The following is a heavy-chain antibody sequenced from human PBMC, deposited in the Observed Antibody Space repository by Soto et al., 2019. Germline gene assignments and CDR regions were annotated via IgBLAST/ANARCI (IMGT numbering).Heavy chain of an antibody. CDR2: ISYAGSNK. CDR1: GFTFSSYG. V-gene: IGHV3-30*18. Sequence: QVQLVEYGGGVIQPGRSLRLSCAASGFTFSSYGMHWVRQAPGKGLEWVAVISYAGSNKYYADSVKGRLTISSDNSKNTLYLQMNSMRAEDTAVYYCAKDLLRPGRAYGMDVWGQGTTVTVSS. J-gene: IGHJ6*02. CDR3: AKDLLRPGRAYGMDV.